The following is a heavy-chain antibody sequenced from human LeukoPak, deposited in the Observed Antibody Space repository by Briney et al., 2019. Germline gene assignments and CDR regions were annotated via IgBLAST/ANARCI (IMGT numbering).Heavy chain of an antibody. J-gene: IGHJ4*02. CDR3: AKAVGYYRYFDY. V-gene: IGHV3-23*01. CDR2: ISGSGGST. D-gene: IGHD2/OR15-2a*01. CDR1: GFTFSSYA. Sequence: GGSLRLSCAACGFTFSSYAMSWVRQAQGKGLEWVSAISGSGGSTYYADSVKGRFNISRENCKNTVYVQMNSLRAEDTAVYYCAKAVGYYRYFDYWGQGTLVTVSS.